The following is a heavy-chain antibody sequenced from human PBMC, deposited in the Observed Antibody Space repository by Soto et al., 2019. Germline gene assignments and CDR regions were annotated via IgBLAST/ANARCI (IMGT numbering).Heavy chain of an antibody. CDR1: EFSVTSNY. D-gene: IGHD3-9*01. V-gene: IGHV3-53*01. J-gene: IGHJ4*02. Sequence: PGRSLRVSCADCEFSVTSNYMTWVRQAPGKGLECVSVIYAGGNTYYPDPVKGRFTISSDNSKNTLFLQMNNLRAEDTAVYYCARVTTFYDILTSSYALNYFDYWVQGTRVTVSS. CDR2: IYAGGNT. CDR3: ARVTTFYDILTSSYALNYFDY.